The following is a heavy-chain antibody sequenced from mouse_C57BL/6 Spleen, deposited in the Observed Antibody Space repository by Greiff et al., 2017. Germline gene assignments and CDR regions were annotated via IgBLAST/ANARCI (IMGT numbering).Heavy chain of an antibody. CDR1: AYSIPSGYD. D-gene: IGHD2-13*01. J-gene: IGHJ2*01. V-gene: IGHV3-1*01. CDR2: ISYSGST. Sequence: EVQLVESEPGMGKPSQSLSLTCPVTAYSIPSGYDWPWIRLFPGKKLDWMGYISYSGSTNYNPSLKSRISITHDTSKNHFFLKLNSVTTEDTATYYCAREGDEHYFDYWGQGTTLTVSS. CDR3: AREGDEHYFDY.